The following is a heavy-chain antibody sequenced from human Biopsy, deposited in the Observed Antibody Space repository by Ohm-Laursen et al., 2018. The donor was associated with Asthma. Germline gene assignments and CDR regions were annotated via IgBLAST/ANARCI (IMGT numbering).Heavy chain of an antibody. Sequence: SQTLPLTCPVSGGSISSGGYSWSWIRQPPGKGLEWIGYIYHSGSTYYNPSLKSRVTISVDRSKNQFSLKLSSVTAADTAVYYCARVKDGYNFDYWGQGTLVTVSS. J-gene: IGHJ4*02. CDR2: IYHSGST. CDR1: GGSISSGGYS. CDR3: ARVKDGYNFDY. D-gene: IGHD5-24*01. V-gene: IGHV4-30-2*01.